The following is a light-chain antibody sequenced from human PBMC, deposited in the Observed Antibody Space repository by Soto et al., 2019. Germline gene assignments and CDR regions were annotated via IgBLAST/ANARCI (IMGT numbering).Light chain of an antibody. Sequence: QSALTQPASVSGSPGQSITISCTGTSSDVGGYNYVSWYQQHPGKAPKLMIYEVSNRPSGVSNRVSGSKSGNTASLTISGLQAEDEADYYCVSYTSSRSYVFGTGTKVTVL. CDR3: VSYTSSRSYV. V-gene: IGLV2-14*01. CDR1: SSDVGGYNY. CDR2: EVS. J-gene: IGLJ1*01.